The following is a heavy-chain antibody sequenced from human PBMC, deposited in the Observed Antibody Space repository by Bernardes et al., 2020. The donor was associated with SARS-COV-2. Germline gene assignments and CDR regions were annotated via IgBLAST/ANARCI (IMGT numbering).Heavy chain of an antibody. CDR1: GGSISSSSYY. CDR2: IYYSGST. CDR3: ARHPRYIARLSSGWFDP. V-gene: IGHV4-39*01. Sequence: SETLSLTCTVSGGSISSSSYYWGWIRQPPGKGLEWIGSIYYSGSTYYNPSLKSRVTISVDTSKDQFSLKLSSVTAADTALYYCARHPRYIARLSSGWFDPWGQGTLVTVSS. D-gene: IGHD3-10*02. J-gene: IGHJ5*02.